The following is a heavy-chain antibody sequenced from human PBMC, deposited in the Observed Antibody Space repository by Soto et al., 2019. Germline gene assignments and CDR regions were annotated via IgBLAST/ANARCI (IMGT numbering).Heavy chain of an antibody. CDR2: IYHSGST. V-gene: IGHV4-4*02. CDR3: ARFYDILTGYHPYYYYYGMDV. CDR1: GGSISSSNW. Sequence: SETLSLTCAVSGGSISSSNWWSWVRQPPGKGLEWIGEIYHSGSTNYNPSLKSRVTISVDKSKNQFSLKLSSVTAADTAVYYCARFYDILTGYHPYYYYYGMDVCGQGTTVTVSS. J-gene: IGHJ6*02. D-gene: IGHD3-9*01.